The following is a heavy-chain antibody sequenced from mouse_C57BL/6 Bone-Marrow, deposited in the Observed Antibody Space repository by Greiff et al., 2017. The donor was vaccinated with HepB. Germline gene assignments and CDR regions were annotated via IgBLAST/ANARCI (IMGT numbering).Heavy chain of an antibody. Sequence: VQLQQSGTVLARPGASVKMSCKTSVYTFTSYWMHWVKQRPGQGLEWIGAIYPGNSDTSYNQKFKGKAKLTAVTSASTAYMELSSLTNEDSAVYYCTRSYSNYTGDAMDYWGQGTSVTVSS. CDR2: IYPGNSDT. CDR3: TRSYSNYTGDAMDY. J-gene: IGHJ4*01. D-gene: IGHD2-5*01. CDR1: VYTFTSYW. V-gene: IGHV1-5*01.